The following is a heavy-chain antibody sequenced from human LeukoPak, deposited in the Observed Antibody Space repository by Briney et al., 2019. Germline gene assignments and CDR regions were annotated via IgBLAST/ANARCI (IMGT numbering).Heavy chain of an antibody. Sequence: PGRSLRLSCAASGFAFSSYGMHWVRQAPGKGLEWVAVISYDGSNKYYADSVKGRFTISRDNSKNMLYLQMNSLRAEDTAVYYCAKESLSPLYYYFDYWGQGTLVTVSS. CDR3: AKESLSPLYYYFDY. V-gene: IGHV3-30*18. J-gene: IGHJ4*02. CDR1: GFAFSSYG. CDR2: ISYDGSNK. D-gene: IGHD2-15*01.